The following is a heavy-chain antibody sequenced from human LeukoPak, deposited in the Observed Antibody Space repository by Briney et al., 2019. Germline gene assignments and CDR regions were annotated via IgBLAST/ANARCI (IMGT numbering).Heavy chain of an antibody. CDR1: GGSISNYY. D-gene: IGHD6-19*01. V-gene: IGHV4-4*07. CDR2: IYAGGTA. Sequence: PSETLSLTCTVSGGSISNYYWSWIRQPAGKGLEWIGRIYAGGTASYNPSLKSRVTMSADMSKNQLSLKLTSVTAADTAVYYCTGGPVPWGQGTLGPGSS. J-gene: IGHJ4*02. CDR3: TGGPVP.